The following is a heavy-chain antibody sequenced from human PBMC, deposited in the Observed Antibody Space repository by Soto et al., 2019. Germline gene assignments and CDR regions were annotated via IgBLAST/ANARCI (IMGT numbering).Heavy chain of an antibody. V-gene: IGHV5-51*01. J-gene: IGHJ6*02. CDR3: ARAGGYSRTTTHQRAYDMDV. Sequence: GESLKISCKGSGYSFTSYWIGWVRQMPGKGLECMGIIYPGDSDTRYSPSFQGQVTISADKSISTAYLQWSSLKASDTAMYYCARAGGYSRTTTHQRAYDMDVWGQGTTVTVSS. D-gene: IGHD6-13*01. CDR1: GYSFTSYW. CDR2: IYPGDSDT.